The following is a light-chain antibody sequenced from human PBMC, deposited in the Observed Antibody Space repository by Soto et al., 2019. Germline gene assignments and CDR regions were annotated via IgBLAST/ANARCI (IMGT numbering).Light chain of an antibody. CDR1: QGISNY. J-gene: IGKJ1*01. CDR3: QKYNSAPWT. V-gene: IGKV1-27*01. Sequence: DIQMTESPSSLSASVGDRVTITCRASQGISNYLAWYQQRPGEVPKLLIYAASTLQSGVPSRFSGSGSGTDFTLTISSLQPEDVATFYCQKYNSAPWTFGQGTKVEIK. CDR2: AAS.